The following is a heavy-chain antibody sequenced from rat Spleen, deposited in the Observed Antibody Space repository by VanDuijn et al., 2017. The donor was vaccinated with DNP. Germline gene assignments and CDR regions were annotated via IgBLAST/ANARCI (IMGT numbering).Heavy chain of an antibody. Sequence: EVQLVESGGGLVQPGRSMKLSCAASGFTFSNYDMAWVRQAPKKGLEWVATISYDGSSTYYRDSVKGRFTISRDNAKSTLYLQMDSLRSEDTATYYCTTPTGDYWGQGVMVTVSS. CDR1: GFTFSNYD. D-gene: IGHD4-1*01. CDR2: ISYDGSST. V-gene: IGHV5-7*01. CDR3: TTPTGDY. J-gene: IGHJ2*01.